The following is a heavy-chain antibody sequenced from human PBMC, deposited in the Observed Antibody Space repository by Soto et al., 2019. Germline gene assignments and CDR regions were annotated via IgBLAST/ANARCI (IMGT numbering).Heavy chain of an antibody. CDR3: ARGLRTDVGTDY. V-gene: IGHV1-2*04. D-gene: IGHD1-26*01. CDR1: GYTFTSYG. J-gene: IGHJ4*02. Sequence: ASVKVSCKASGYTFTSYGISWVRQAPGQGLEWMGWISPNSGGTNYAQKFQGWVTMTRDTSISTAYMELSRLRSDDTAVYYCARGLRTDVGTDYWGQGTLVTVSS. CDR2: ISPNSGGT.